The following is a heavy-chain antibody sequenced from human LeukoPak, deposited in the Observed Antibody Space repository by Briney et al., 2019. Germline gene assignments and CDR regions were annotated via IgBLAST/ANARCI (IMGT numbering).Heavy chain of an antibody. J-gene: IGHJ4*02. D-gene: IGHD3-10*01. Sequence: SETLSLTCTVSGGSIRSSSYYWGWIRQPPGKGLEWIGSIYHSGSTYHNPSLKSRVTISVDTSKNQFSLKLSSVTAADTAVYYCARGSIVLWFGELLAPETPFDYWGQGTLVTVSS. CDR3: ARGSIVLWFGELLAPETPFDY. CDR2: IYHSGST. V-gene: IGHV4-39*07. CDR1: GGSIRSSSYY.